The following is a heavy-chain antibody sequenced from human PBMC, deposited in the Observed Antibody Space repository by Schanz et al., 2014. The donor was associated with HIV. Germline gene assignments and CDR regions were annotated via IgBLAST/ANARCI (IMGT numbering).Heavy chain of an antibody. CDR1: GFTFSTND. D-gene: IGHD3-10*01. V-gene: IGHV3-30*18. Sequence: QVHLVESGGGVVQPGRSLRLSCAASGFTFSTNDMHWVRQAPGKGLEWVAVVSFDGSKKYYADSVKGRFTISRDNSKSTLSLQMNSLRAEDTAIYYCAKGYYSSYYYYGMDVWGQGTTVTVSS. CDR2: VSFDGSKK. J-gene: IGHJ6*02. CDR3: AKGYYSSYYYYGMDV.